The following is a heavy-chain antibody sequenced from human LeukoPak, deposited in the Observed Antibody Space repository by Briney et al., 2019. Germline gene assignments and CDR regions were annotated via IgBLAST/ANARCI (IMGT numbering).Heavy chain of an antibody. V-gene: IGHV3-23*01. J-gene: IGHJ4*02. CDR3: VRDYENLTGSKTRFHY. D-gene: IGHD3-9*01. Sequence: GGSLRLSCAASGFTFSGYGMSWVRQAPGKGLEWVSAISGSGGSTYYADSVKGRFTISRDNSKNTLYLQMNSLRAEDTAVYYCVRDYENLTGSKTRFHYWGQGTLVTVSS. CDR1: GFTFSGYG. CDR2: ISGSGGST.